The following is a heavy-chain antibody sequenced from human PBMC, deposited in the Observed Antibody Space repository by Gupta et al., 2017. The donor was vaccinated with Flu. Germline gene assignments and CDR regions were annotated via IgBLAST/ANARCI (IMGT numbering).Heavy chain of an antibody. CDR2: IKTNAEGGTL. Sequence: EVQLVESGGGLAEPGGSLSLSCAASGSNCNNAWMTWVRQAPGKGLEWVGRIKTNAEGGTLDYGAPVRGRFTISRDDSKNMLYLQMKGLQSEDTGVYYCTTEQGRTDLYYYGMDVWGQGTTVTVFS. D-gene: IGHD1-14*01. V-gene: IGHV3-15*01. J-gene: IGHJ6*02. CDR3: TTEQGRTDLYYYGMDV. CDR1: GSNCNNAW.